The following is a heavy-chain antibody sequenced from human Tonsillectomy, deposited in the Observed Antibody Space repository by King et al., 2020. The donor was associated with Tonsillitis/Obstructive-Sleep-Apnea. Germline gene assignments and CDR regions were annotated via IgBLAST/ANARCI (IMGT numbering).Heavy chain of an antibody. CDR3: VKPSYSGSYFDY. V-gene: IGHV3-30*18. D-gene: IGHD1-26*01. CDR1: GFIFSNYG. J-gene: IGHJ4*02. Sequence: VQLVESGGGVVQPGRSLRLSCAASGFIFSNYGMHWVRQAPGKGLEWVAVISYDGINKYSADSVKGRFTISRDNSKNTLYLKMNSLRAEDTAVYYCVKPSYSGSYFDYWRQGTLVTVSS. CDR2: ISYDGINK.